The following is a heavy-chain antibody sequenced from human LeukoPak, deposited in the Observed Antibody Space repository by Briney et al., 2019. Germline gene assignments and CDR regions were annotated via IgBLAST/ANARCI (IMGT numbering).Heavy chain of an antibody. CDR3: ARDEGGSGWYYFDY. Sequence: PSETLSLTCTVSGGSISSYYWSQIRQPPGKGLEWIGYIYYSGSTNYNPSLKSRVTISVDTSKNHFSLKLSSVTAADTAIYYCARDEGGSGWYYFDYWGQGTLVTVSS. CDR2: IYYSGST. V-gene: IGHV4-59*01. J-gene: IGHJ4*02. CDR1: GGSISSYY. D-gene: IGHD6-13*01.